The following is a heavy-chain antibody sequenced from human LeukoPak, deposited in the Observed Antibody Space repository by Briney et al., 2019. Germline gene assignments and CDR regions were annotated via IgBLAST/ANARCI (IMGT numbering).Heavy chain of an antibody. D-gene: IGHD6-6*01. J-gene: IGHJ4*02. V-gene: IGHV3-53*01. CDR1: GFAASSNY. Sequence: VGSLRLSCEASGFAASSNYTRSVRDAPGGRLEWVSIVYSDGSIFHADSVKGRFTMSRDISENTLDLQMNSLRVEDTAVYYCARDGSISFWGGVFDYWGQGTLLSVPS. CDR3: ARDGSISFWGGVFDY. CDR2: VYSDGSI.